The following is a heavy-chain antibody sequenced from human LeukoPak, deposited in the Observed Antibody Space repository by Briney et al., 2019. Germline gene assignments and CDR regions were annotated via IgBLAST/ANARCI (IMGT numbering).Heavy chain of an antibody. V-gene: IGHV3-30*04. CDR1: GFTFSSYA. D-gene: IGHD6-19*01. J-gene: IGHJ4*02. CDR3: AKVSMAVAGTGEPFDY. CDR2: ISYDGSNK. Sequence: PGRSLRLSCAASGFTFSSYAMHWVRQAPGKGLEWVAVISYDGSNKYYADSMKGRFTISRDNAKNSLYLQMNSLRAEDTAVYYCAKVSMAVAGTGEPFDYWGQGTLVTVSS.